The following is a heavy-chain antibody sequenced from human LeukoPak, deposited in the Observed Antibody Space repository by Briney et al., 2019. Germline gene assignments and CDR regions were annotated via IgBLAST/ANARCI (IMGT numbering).Heavy chain of an antibody. D-gene: IGHD4-17*01. CDR2: ISYYGSTK. Sequence: GGSLRLSCAASGFTFSTYIMHWVRQAPGKGLEWVAVISYYGSTKYYADSVKGRFTSSRDNSKNTPYLQMNSLRAEDTAVYYCATETTANEFDYWGQGTLVTVSS. V-gene: IGHV3-30-3*01. CDR3: ATETTANEFDY. J-gene: IGHJ4*02. CDR1: GFTFSTYI.